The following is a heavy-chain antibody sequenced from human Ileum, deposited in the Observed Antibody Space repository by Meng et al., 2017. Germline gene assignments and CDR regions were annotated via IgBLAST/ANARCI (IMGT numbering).Heavy chain of an antibody. V-gene: IGHV3-30*02. D-gene: IGHD1-1*01. CDR1: GFTFKFYG. Sequence: QGDLEGSGGGVVRPGRSLRLSCAASGFTFKFYGMHWVRQAPGKGLEWVAFIHNDENAPFYADSVKGRFTISRDNSKNTLYLQLNSLRAEDTAVYYCATDGPDHDIDNWGRGTLVTVSS. CDR3: ATDGPDHDIDN. CDR2: IHNDENAP. J-gene: IGHJ4*02.